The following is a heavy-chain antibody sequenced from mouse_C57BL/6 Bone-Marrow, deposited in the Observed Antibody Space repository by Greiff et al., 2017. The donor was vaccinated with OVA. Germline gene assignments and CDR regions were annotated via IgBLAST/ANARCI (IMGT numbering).Heavy chain of an antibody. CDR3: ARSFYGNYVDFDY. CDR2: INPSTGGT. D-gene: IGHD2-1*01. V-gene: IGHV1-42*01. J-gene: IGHJ2*01. Sequence: VQLKQSGPELVKPGASVKISCKASGYSFTGYYMNWVKQSPEKSLEWIGEINPSTGGTTYNQKFKAKATLTVDKSSSTAYMQLKSLTSEDSAVYYCARSFYGNYVDFDYWGQGTTLTVSS. CDR1: GYSFTGYY.